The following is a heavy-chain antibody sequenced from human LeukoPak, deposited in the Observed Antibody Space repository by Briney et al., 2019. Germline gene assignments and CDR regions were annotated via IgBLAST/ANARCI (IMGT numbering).Heavy chain of an antibody. CDR1: GGSFSGYY. V-gene: IGHV4-34*01. CDR2: INHSGST. CDR3: ARDGPTSSSSWYDY. Sequence: SETLSLTCAVYGGSFSGYYWSWIRQPPGKGLEWIGEINHSGSTNYNPSLKSRVTISVDTSKNQFSLKLSSVTAADTAVYYCARDGPTSSSSWYDYWGQGTLVTVSS. D-gene: IGHD6-13*01. J-gene: IGHJ4*02.